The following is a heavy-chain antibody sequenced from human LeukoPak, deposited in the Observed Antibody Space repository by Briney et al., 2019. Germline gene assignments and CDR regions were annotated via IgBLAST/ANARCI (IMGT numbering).Heavy chain of an antibody. Sequence: GGSLRLSCAASGFTFSSYGMHWVRQAPGKGLEWVANIKQDGSEKYYVDSVKGRFTISRDNAKNSLYLQMNSLRAEDTAVYYCVGFGESRYYWGQGTLVTVSS. D-gene: IGHD3-10*01. V-gene: IGHV3-7*01. CDR1: GFTFSSYG. CDR3: VGFGESRYY. CDR2: IKQDGSEK. J-gene: IGHJ4*02.